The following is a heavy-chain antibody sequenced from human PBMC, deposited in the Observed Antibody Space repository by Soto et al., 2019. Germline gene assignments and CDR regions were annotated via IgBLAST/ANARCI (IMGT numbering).Heavy chain of an antibody. CDR2: ISSGGEYI. CDR1: GLISSNYG. Sequence: GGSLRLSCTASGLISSNYGMNWVRQAAGKRPEWVSSISSGGEYIDYADSVKGRLTISRDNANNILYLQLTSLGVEDTAVYYCATDGAAGAVMGAWGQGTTVTVSS. CDR3: ATDGAAGAVMGA. D-gene: IGHD6-13*01. J-gene: IGHJ6*02. V-gene: IGHV3-21*06.